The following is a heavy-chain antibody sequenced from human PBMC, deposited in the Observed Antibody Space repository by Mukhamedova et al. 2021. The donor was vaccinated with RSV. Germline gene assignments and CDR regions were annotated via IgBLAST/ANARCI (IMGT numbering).Heavy chain of an antibody. J-gene: IGHJ3*02. CDR3: ANAPTGCSAFDI. CDR2: ISISGDAT. Sequence: VSGISISGDATYYADSVKGRSTISRDNSRSTPYLQMNSLRADATAIYYCANAPTGCSAFDIPGQGTTVTAPS. V-gene: IGHV3-23*01. D-gene: IGHD2-2*01.